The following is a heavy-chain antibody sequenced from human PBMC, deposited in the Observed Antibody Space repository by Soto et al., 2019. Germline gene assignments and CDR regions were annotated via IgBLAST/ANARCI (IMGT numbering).Heavy chain of an antibody. V-gene: IGHV1-69*06. CDR3: AREVVTETTLGYFDF. Sequence: QVYLVQSGPEVREPGSSVKVSCKASGGSFSSDAITWVRQAPGQGLEWIGEIIPMFDTTNYAPEFQGRVTITADTATTTVYMEVNRLTPDDTAVYYCAREVVTETTLGYFDFWGQGALVTVSS. CDR1: GGSFSSDA. CDR2: IIPMFDTT. J-gene: IGHJ4*02. D-gene: IGHD2-21*02.